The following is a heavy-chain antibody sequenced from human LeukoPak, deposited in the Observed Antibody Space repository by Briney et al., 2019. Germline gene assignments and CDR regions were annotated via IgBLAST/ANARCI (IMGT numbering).Heavy chain of an antibody. Sequence: GGSLRLSCAASGFTISSYCMNWVRQAPGKGLEWVAVISNDGSTKKYADSVKGRFTISRDNSKNTLYVQMNSLRADDAAVYYCAKGRSSYPMDYIFDFWGQGTLVTVSS. V-gene: IGHV3-30*18. J-gene: IGHJ4*02. CDR2: ISNDGSTK. CDR1: GFTISSYC. CDR3: AKGRSSYPMDYIFDF. D-gene: IGHD4-11*01.